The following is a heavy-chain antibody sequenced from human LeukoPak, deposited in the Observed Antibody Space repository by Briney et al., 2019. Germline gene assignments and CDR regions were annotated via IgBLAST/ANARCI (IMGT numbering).Heavy chain of an antibody. CDR1: GFTFSSYA. J-gene: IGHJ4*02. CDR3: ARGGTGEVPFDY. CDR2: ISSSGTYI. D-gene: IGHD7-27*01. V-gene: IGHV3-21*01. Sequence: PGGSLRLSCAASGFTFSSYAMNWVRQAPGKGLEWVSSISSSGTYIYYADSVKGRFTISRDNAKNSLYLQMNSLRAEDTAVYYCARGGTGEVPFDYWGQGTLVTVSS.